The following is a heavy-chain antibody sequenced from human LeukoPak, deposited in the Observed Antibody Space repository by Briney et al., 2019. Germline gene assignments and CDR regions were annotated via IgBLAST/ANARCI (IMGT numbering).Heavy chain of an antibody. V-gene: IGHV3-23*01. Sequence: LPGGSLRHSCAASGFTFSNYDMSWVRQAPGKGLEWVSGIGGSGGSTYYADSVKGRFTISRDNSKNTLYLQMNSLRAEDTAVYYCAKDQPHVWQQVVFFDSWGQGTLVTVSS. J-gene: IGHJ4*02. CDR2: IGGSGGST. D-gene: IGHD6-13*01. CDR1: GFTFSNYD. CDR3: AKDQPHVWQQVVFFDS.